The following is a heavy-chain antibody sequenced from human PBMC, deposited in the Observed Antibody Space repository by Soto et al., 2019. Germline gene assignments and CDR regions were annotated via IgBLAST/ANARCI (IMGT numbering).Heavy chain of an antibody. D-gene: IGHD6-19*01. Sequence: QVQLQESGPGLVKPSQTLSLTCTVSGGSISSGGYYWNWIRQHPGKGLEWIGYSYYSGSTYYNPSLKSRVSMAVDTSKNQFSMNLSAVTAADTAVYYCASSVFPWGQGTVVTASS. J-gene: IGHJ5*02. CDR2: SYYSGST. V-gene: IGHV4-31*03. CDR1: GGSISSGGYY. CDR3: ASSVFP.